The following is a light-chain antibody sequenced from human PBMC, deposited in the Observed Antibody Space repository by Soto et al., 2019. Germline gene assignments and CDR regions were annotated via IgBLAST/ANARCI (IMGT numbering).Light chain of an antibody. CDR1: QSVSSSY. J-gene: IGKJ5*01. V-gene: IGKV3-20*01. CDR3: QQYESSRAIT. CDR2: GAS. Sequence: GLTQSPCTLSLSPGERATLSCRASQSVSSSYLAWYQQKPCQAPRLLIYGASSRATGIPDRFSGSGSGPDCTLTISRLEPEEFAVYYCQQYESSRAITFGQGTRLEIK.